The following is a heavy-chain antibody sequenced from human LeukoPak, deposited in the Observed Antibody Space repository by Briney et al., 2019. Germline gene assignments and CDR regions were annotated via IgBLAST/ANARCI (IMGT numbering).Heavy chain of an antibody. CDR3: ARVAYYYDSSGSFDY. V-gene: IGHV3-20*04. D-gene: IGHD3-22*01. Sequence: GGSLRLSCAASGFTFDDYGMSWVRQAPGKGLEWVSCINWNGGSTGYADSVKGRFTISRDNAKNSLYLQMNSLRAEDTALYYCARVAYYYDSSGSFDYWGQGTLVTVSS. J-gene: IGHJ4*02. CDR1: GFTFDDYG. CDR2: INWNGGST.